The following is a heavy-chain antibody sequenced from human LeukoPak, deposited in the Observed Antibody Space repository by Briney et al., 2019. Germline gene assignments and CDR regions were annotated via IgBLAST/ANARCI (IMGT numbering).Heavy chain of an antibody. CDR3: ARARVPGELNY. D-gene: IGHD3-10*01. V-gene: IGHV3-48*03. CDR1: GFTFSSCE. Sequence: GGSLRLSCAASGFTFSSCEMNWVRQAPGKGLEWLSYISNSGSSKYYADSVRGRFTISRDNAKNSLYLQMDSLRAEDTAVYYCARARVPGELNYWGQGTLVTVSS. CDR2: ISNSGSSK. J-gene: IGHJ4*02.